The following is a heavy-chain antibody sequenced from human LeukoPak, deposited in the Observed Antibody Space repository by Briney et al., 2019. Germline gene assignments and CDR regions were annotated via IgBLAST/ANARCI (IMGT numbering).Heavy chain of an antibody. D-gene: IGHD4-17*01. J-gene: IGHJ4*02. CDR3: ARDWEATVSFLDY. CDR1: GFTFSNHW. V-gene: IGHV3-7*01. CDR2: IKQDGIEK. Sequence: GRSLRLSCAASGFTFSNHWMTWIRQAPGKGLEWVANIKQDGIEKYYADSVEGRFTVSRGNTKKTLFLQMNSLRAEDTAVYYCARDWEATVSFLDYWGQGTLVIVSS.